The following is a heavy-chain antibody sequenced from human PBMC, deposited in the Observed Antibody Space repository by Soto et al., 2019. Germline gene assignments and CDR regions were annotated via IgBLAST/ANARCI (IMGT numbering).Heavy chain of an antibody. J-gene: IGHJ4*01. D-gene: IGHD1-26*01. CDR2: TYYRSKWYY. CDR1: GDSVSSNSAG. Sequence: LSLTCAITGDSVSSNSAGWSWVRQSPSRGLEWLGRTYYRSKWYYEYAVSVRGRITIDPDTSKNQYSLQLNSVTPEDTAVYFCARGEQYSGRIFDYWGQGTLVTVSS. CDR3: ARGEQYSGRIFDY. V-gene: IGHV6-1*01.